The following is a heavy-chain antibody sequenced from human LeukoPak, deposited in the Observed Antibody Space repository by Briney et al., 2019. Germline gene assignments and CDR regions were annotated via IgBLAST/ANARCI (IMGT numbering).Heavy chain of an antibody. D-gene: IGHD3-16*02. Sequence: PSETLSLTCAVYGGSFSGYYWSWIRQPPGKGLEWIGEINHSGSTNYNPSLQSRVTISVDTSKNQFSLKLSSVTAADTAVYYCARTGMITFGGVIAKNDYWGQGTLVTVSS. J-gene: IGHJ4*02. CDR2: INHSGST. V-gene: IGHV4-34*01. CDR3: ARTGMITFGGVIAKNDY. CDR1: GGSFSGYY.